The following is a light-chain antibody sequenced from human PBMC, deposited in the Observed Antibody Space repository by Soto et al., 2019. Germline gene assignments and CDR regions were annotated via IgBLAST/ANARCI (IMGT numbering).Light chain of an antibody. Sequence: QSVLTQPPSVSGSPGQSVTISCTGTSIDVGTYNRVSWYQQPPGTAPKLMIYEVSNRPSGVPDRFSGSKSANTASLTISGLQPEDEADYYCSSYTSTSTVIFGGGTKLTVL. CDR1: SIDVGTYNR. J-gene: IGLJ2*01. V-gene: IGLV2-18*02. CDR3: SSYTSTSTVI. CDR2: EVS.